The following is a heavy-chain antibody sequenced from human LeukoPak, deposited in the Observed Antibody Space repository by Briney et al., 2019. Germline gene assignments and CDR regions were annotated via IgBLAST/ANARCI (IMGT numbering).Heavy chain of an antibody. D-gene: IGHD6-19*01. Sequence: GASVKVSCKASGYTFTSYGISWVRQAPGQGLEWMGWISAYNGNTNYAQKLQGRVTMTRDTSTSTVYMELSSLRSEDTAVYYCARDTRLDPYFDYWGQGTLVTVSS. CDR2: ISAYNGNT. V-gene: IGHV1-18*01. CDR1: GYTFTSYG. CDR3: ARDTRLDPYFDY. J-gene: IGHJ4*02.